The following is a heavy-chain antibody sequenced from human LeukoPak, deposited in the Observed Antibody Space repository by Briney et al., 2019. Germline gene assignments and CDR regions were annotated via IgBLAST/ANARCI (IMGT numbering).Heavy chain of an antibody. Sequence: GGSLRLSCAASGFTISSNYMSWVRQAPGKGLEWVSVIYSGGSTYYADSVKGRFTISRDNSKNTLYLQMNSLRAEDTAVYYCARDPPSLWFGELLEEGMNWFDPWGQGTLVTVSS. CDR3: ARDPPSLWFGELLEEGMNWFDP. CDR1: GFTISSNY. CDR2: IYSGGST. V-gene: IGHV3-66*01. D-gene: IGHD3-10*01. J-gene: IGHJ5*02.